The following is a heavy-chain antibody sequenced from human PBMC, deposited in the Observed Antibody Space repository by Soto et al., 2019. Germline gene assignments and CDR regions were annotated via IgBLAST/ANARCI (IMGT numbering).Heavy chain of an antibody. J-gene: IGHJ5*02. Sequence: ASVKVSCKASGYTFTSYGISWVRQAPGQGLEWVGWISAYNGNTNYAQKLQGRVTMTTNTSISTAYMELSSLRSEDTAVYYCARGPYSSSWYWFDPWGQGTLVTVSS. D-gene: IGHD6-13*01. CDR3: ARGPYSSSWYWFDP. V-gene: IGHV1-18*01. CDR1: GYTFTSYG. CDR2: ISAYNGNT.